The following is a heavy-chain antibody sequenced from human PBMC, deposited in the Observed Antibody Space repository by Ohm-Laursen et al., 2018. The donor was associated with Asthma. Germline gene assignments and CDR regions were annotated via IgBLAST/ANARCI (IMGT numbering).Heavy chain of an antibody. CDR2: IIPIFGTA. Sequence: SSVKVSCKASGGTFSSYAISWVRQAPGQGLEWMGGIIPIFGTANYAQKFQGRVTITADESTSTAYMELSSLRSEDTAVYYCARGPTSSGWDIGYFDYWGQGTLVTVSS. D-gene: IGHD6-19*01. CDR3: ARGPTSSGWDIGYFDY. J-gene: IGHJ4*02. V-gene: IGHV1-69*01. CDR1: GGTFSSYA.